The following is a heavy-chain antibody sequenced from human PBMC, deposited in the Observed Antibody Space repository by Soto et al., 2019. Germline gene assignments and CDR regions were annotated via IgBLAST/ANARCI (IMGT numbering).Heavy chain of an antibody. CDR2: INAGNGKT. CDR3: ARGGSGSYIPFYYYYGMDV. CDR1: GYTFTSYA. Sequence: ASVKVSCKASGYTFTSYAMHWVRQAPGQRLEWMGWINAGNGKTKYSQKFQGRVTITRDTSASTAYMELSSLRSEDTAVYYCARGGSGSYIPFYYYYGMDVWGQGTTVTVSS. J-gene: IGHJ6*02. D-gene: IGHD3-10*01. V-gene: IGHV1-3*01.